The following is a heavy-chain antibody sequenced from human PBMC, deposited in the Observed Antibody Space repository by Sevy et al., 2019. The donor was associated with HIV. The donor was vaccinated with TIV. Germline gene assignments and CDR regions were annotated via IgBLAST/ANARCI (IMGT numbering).Heavy chain of an antibody. D-gene: IGHD4-17*01. CDR1: GYTFTSYY. Sequence: ASVKVSCKASGYTFTSYYMHWVRQAPGQGLEWMGIINPSGGSTSYAQKFQGRVTMTRDTSTSTVYMELSSLRSEDTAVYYCARDPWTTVVTPPGFGFDYWGLGTLVTVSS. CDR3: ARDPWTTVVTPPGFGFDY. V-gene: IGHV1-46*01. J-gene: IGHJ4*02. CDR2: INPSGGST.